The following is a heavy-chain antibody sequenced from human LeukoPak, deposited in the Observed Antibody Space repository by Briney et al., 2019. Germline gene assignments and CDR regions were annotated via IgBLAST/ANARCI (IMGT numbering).Heavy chain of an antibody. CDR1: GFTFSSYA. CDR2: ISGSGGTS. Sequence: GGSLRLSCAASGFTFSSYAMSWVRQAPGKGLEWVSAISGSGGTSYCAEPVKGRFTVSRDNSKNTLYLQMNSLRAEDTAVYYCAKCVGTIRGAFDIWGQGTMVSVSS. J-gene: IGHJ3*02. CDR3: AKCVGTIRGAFDI. V-gene: IGHV3-23*01. D-gene: IGHD1-26*01.